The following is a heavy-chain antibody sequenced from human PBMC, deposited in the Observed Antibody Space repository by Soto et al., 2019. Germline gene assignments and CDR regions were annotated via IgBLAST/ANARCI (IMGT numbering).Heavy chain of an antibody. V-gene: IGHV5-51*01. Sequence: ESLKISCRTSGYDFANYWTAWVRQMPGKGLEWMGIILPSASDIRYSPSFQGHVTISADKSISTAYLQWSSLKASDTAMYYCARLKLGYCSSTSCYPNPYYYYGMDVWGQGTTVTVSS. J-gene: IGHJ6*02. CDR3: ARLKLGYCSSTSCYPNPYYYYGMDV. CDR1: GYDFANYW. CDR2: ILPSASDI. D-gene: IGHD2-2*01.